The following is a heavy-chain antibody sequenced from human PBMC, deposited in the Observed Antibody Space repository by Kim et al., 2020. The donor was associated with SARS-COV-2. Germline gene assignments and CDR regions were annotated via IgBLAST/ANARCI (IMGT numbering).Heavy chain of an antibody. CDR1: GYSFTSYW. CDR2: IDPSDSYT. CDR3: ARHVTYSSSWYGLKYYYYGMDV. Sequence: GESLKISCKGSGYSFTSYWISWVRQMPGKGLEWMGRIDPSDSYTNYSPSFQGHVTISADKSISTAYLQWSSLKASDTAMYYCARHVTYSSSWYGLKYYYYGMDVWGQGTTVTVSS. J-gene: IGHJ6*02. V-gene: IGHV5-10-1*01. D-gene: IGHD6-13*01.